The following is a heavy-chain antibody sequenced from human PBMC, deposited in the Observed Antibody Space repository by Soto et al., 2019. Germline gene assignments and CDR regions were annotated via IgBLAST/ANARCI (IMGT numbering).Heavy chain of an antibody. V-gene: IGHV3-48*02. CDR2: ISSSTSTI. J-gene: IGHJ6*02. D-gene: IGHD3-22*01. Sequence: EVQLVESGGGLVHPGGSLRLSCAASGFAFSSDDMHWVRQAPGKGLAWVSYISSSTSTIYYADSVKGRFTISRDNAKNSLYLQMNGLRDEDTAVYYCARASGYYDTSGYYGAFYYYGMDVWGQGTTVTVSS. CDR3: ARASGYYDTSGYYGAFYYYGMDV. CDR1: GFAFSSDD.